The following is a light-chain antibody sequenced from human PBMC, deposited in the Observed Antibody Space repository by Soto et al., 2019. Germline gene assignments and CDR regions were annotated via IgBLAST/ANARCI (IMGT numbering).Light chain of an antibody. CDR3: QQRTDGWT. J-gene: IGKJ1*01. CDR1: QSVSSS. V-gene: IGKV3-11*01. CDR2: DAS. Sequence: EIVLTQSPATLSLSPEERATLSSRASQSVSSSLGWYQQKPGQPPRLLIYDASKRVTGIPARFSGSGSGTDFTLAISSLEPEDFAVYFCQQRTDGWTFGQGTKVDIK.